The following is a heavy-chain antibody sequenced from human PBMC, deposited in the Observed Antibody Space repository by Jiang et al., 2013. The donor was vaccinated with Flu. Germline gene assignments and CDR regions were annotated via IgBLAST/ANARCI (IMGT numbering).Heavy chain of an antibody. CDR2: ISGSGGVT. CDR1: GFTFSAFA. Sequence: SGGGLVQPGGSLRLSCAASGFTFSAFAMTWVRQAPGKGLEWVAAISGSGGVTYYADSVKGRFTISADNSKDTLYLQMDSLRAEDTAVYYCAKPLGVMHFDYWGQGTLVTVSS. J-gene: IGHJ4*02. D-gene: IGHD2-21*01. V-gene: IGHV3-23*01. CDR3: AKPLGVMHFDY.